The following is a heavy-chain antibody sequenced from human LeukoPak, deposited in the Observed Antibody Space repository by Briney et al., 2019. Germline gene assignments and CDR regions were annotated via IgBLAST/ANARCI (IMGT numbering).Heavy chain of an antibody. Sequence: PSETLSLTCTVSGGSISSGYYWGWIRQPPGKGLEWIGSIYHSGSTYYNPSLKSRVTISVDTSKNQFSLKLSSVTAADTAVYYCARGSVGATPPYFDYWGQGTLVTVSS. CDR3: ARGSVGATPPYFDY. V-gene: IGHV4-38-2*02. D-gene: IGHD1-26*01. CDR2: IYHSGST. CDR1: GGSISSGYY. J-gene: IGHJ4*02.